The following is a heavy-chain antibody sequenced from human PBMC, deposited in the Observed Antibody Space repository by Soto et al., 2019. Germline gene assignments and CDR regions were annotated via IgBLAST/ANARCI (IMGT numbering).Heavy chain of an antibody. V-gene: IGHV4-31*03. J-gene: IGHJ5*02. Sequence: QVQLRESGPGLVKPSQTLSLTCTVSGGAIDNGGFYWSWIRQQPGKGLEWIGHICCSGSSHYNPSRRSRVTVSMDTSKNDLSLKLSSVTAADTAVYYCARGGAEDNYFDPWGQGTLVTVSS. CDR2: ICCSGSS. CDR1: GGAIDNGGFY. CDR3: ARGGAEDNYFDP.